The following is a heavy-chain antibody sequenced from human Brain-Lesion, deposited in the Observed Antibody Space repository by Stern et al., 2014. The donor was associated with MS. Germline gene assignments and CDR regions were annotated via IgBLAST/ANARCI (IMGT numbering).Heavy chain of an antibody. Sequence: QVQLQESGPGLVKPSETLSLTCTVAGGSVSSTSYAWAWIRQPPGKGLEGIGTIYYSGNTYYSPSLKSRLTISLDTSKNQFSLQMSSGTAADTAVYYCAGEEDIRYCSGGSCTGNWFDPWGQGTLVTVSS. J-gene: IGHJ5*02. CDR2: IYYSGNT. D-gene: IGHD2-15*01. V-gene: IGHV4-39*01. CDR3: AGEEDIRYCSGGSCTGNWFDP. CDR1: GGSVSSTSYA.